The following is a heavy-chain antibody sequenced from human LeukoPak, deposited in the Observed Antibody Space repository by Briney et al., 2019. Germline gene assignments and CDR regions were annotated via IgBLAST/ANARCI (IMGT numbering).Heavy chain of an antibody. CDR1: GFTFSSYW. CDR3: AGAAGGDYYYGMDV. J-gene: IGHJ6*02. CDR2: INSDGSST. D-gene: IGHD3-16*01. V-gene: IGHV3-74*01. Sequence: GGSLRLSCAASGFTFSSYWMHWVRQAPGKGLVWVSRINSDGSSTSYADSVKGRFTISRDNAKNTLYLQMNSLRAEDTAVYYCAGAAGGDYYYGMDVWGQGTTVTVSS.